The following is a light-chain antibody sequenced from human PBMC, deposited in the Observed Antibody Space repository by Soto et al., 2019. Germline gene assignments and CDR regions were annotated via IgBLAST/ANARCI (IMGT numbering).Light chain of an antibody. J-gene: IGKJ4*01. V-gene: IGKV1-5*03. Sequence: DIQMTQSPSTLSASVGDIVTISCRASQSIRSELAWYQQKPGKAPKLLIYKASNLESGVPSRFSGSGSGTEFTLTVSSLQPDDFATYYCLQYANCPLIFGGGTKVDI. CDR2: KAS. CDR1: QSIRSE. CDR3: LQYANCPLI.